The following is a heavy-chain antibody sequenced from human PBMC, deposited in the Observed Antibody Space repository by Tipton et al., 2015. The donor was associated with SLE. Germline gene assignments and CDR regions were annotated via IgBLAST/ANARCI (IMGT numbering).Heavy chain of an antibody. J-gene: IGHJ4*02. V-gene: IGHV4-59*11. CDR1: GGSITRHY. Sequence: TLSLTCTVSGGSITRHYWNWIRQPQGKGLEWIGYVSYSGNTSYKPSLESRVTISVDRAKNQFSLKLRSVTAADTAVYYCAGGWQDYCSGGTCYALDYWGQGKLVTVSS. CDR3: AGGWQDYCSGGTCYALDY. D-gene: IGHD2-15*01. CDR2: VSYSGNT.